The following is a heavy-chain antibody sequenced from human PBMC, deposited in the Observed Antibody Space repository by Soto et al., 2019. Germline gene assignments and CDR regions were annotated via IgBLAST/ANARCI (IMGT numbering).Heavy chain of an antibody. Sequence: PSETLSLTCAVSGGSISSSNWWSWVRQPPGKGLEWIGGIYYSGSTNYNPSLKSRVTISVDTSKNQFSLKLSSVTAADTAVYYCAGTVTSPAFYYYYGMDVWGQGTTVTVSS. CDR1: GGSISSSNW. CDR2: IYYSGST. V-gene: IGHV4-4*02. D-gene: IGHD4-17*01. CDR3: AGTVTSPAFYYYYGMDV. J-gene: IGHJ6*02.